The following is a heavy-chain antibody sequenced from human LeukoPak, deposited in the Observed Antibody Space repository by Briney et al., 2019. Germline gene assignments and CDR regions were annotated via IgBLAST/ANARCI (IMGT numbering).Heavy chain of an antibody. D-gene: IGHD3-9*01. V-gene: IGHV3-21*01. J-gene: IGHJ4*02. CDR1: GFTFNTFN. CDR2: ITSGGDYI. Sequence: GGSLRLSCAASGFTFNTFNMNWVRQAPGKGLEWVSSITSGGDYIYYADSVKGRFTTSRDNAKNSLSLQLNGLRVEDTAVYYCARGHYDVLAASYKWTPDYWGQGTLVTVSS. CDR3: ARGHYDVLAASYKWTPDY.